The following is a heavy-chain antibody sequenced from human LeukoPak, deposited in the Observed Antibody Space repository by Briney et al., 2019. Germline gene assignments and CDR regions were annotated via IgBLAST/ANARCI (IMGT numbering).Heavy chain of an antibody. CDR3: VKDRERYCSGGTCYSDY. V-gene: IGHV3-23*01. Sequence: GGSLRLSCAASGFTFSSYAVSWVRQAPGKGLEWVSGISGSGGTTYYAESVKGRFTISRDNSKNTLYLQMNSLRAEDTAVYHCVKDRERYCSGGTCYSDYWGQGTLVTVSS. CDR2: ISGSGGTT. CDR1: GFTFSSYA. D-gene: IGHD2-15*01. J-gene: IGHJ4*02.